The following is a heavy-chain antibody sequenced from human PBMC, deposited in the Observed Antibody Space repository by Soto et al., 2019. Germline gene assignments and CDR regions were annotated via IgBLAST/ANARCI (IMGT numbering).Heavy chain of an antibody. CDR1: GFTFSGSA. Sequence: EVQLVESGGGLVQPGGSLKLSCAASGFTFSGSAMHWVRQASGKGLEWVGRIRSKANSYATAYAASVKGRFTISRDDSKNTAYLQMNSLKTEDTAVYYCTRLAGYYDSSGSYWYWYFDLWGRGTLVTVSS. D-gene: IGHD3-22*01. CDR3: TRLAGYYDSSGSYWYWYFDL. CDR2: IRSKANSYAT. J-gene: IGHJ2*01. V-gene: IGHV3-73*02.